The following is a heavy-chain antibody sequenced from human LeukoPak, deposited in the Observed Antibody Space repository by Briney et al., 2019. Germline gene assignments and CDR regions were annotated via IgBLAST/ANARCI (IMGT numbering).Heavy chain of an antibody. CDR1: GFTFRNYA. D-gene: IGHD3-3*01. CDR2: ISNSGGTT. J-gene: IGHJ4*02. V-gene: IGHV3-23*01. Sequence: GGSLRLSCATSGFTFRNYAMSWVRQAPGKGLEWVSCISNSGGTTYHADSVKGRFAISRDTSKNTLYLQMNSLRAEDTAVYYCANVRHYDFWSGPIMPDEAVGGSFDYWGQGTLVTVSS. CDR3: ANVRHYDFWSGPIMPDEAVGGSFDY.